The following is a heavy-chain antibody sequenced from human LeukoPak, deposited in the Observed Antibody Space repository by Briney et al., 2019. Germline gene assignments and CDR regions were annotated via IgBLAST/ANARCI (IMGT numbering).Heavy chain of an antibody. CDR3: ARGTNGPRLNY. D-gene: IGHD5-12*01. V-gene: IGHV4-34*01. CDR2: INPSGSA. J-gene: IGHJ4*02. CDR1: GGSFSAYY. Sequence: PSETLSLTCAVNGGSFSAYYWTWIRRSPGKGLEWIGEINPSGSANYHPSLKSRVTTSLDTSNNQFSLRLRSVTAADTALYYCARGTNGPRLNYWGQGTLVTVSS.